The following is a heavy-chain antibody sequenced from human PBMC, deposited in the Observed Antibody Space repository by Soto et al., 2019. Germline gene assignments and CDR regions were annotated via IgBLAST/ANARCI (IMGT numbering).Heavy chain of an antibody. J-gene: IGHJ6*02. Sequence: QEQLVESGGGVVQPGRSLRLSCAASGFTFSNYHMHWVRQAPGKGLEWVAVIWYDGSSKYYADSVQGRFTISRDNSKNACSWDLGGLRAEDRAVYYCAREDYGRDVWGQGTTVTVSS. CDR3: AREDYGRDV. V-gene: IGHV3-33*01. CDR1: GFTFSNYH. CDR2: IWYDGSSK.